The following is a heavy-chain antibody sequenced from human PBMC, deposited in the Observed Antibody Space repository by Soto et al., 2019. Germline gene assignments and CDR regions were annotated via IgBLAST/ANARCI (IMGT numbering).Heavy chain of an antibody. CDR2: MNPNSGNT. D-gene: IGHD6-13*01. Sequence: EASVRFYCKASGYTFTSYDINWVRQAPGQGLEWMGWMNPNSGNTGYAQKFQGRVTMTRNTSISTAYMELSSLGSEDTAVYYCARRGIAAAGYYYYYYFDLWGRGTLVTVYS. CDR1: GYTFTSYD. V-gene: IGHV1-8*01. J-gene: IGHJ2*01. CDR3: ARRGIAAAGYYYYYYFDL.